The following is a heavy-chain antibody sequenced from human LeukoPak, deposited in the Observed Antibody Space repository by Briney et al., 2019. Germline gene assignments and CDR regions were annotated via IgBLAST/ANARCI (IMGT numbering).Heavy chain of an antibody. CDR2: IIPIFGAA. D-gene: IGHD4-11*01. Sequence: SVKVSCKPSGGTFSSYAISWVRPAPGQGLEWMGGIIPIFGAANYAQKFQGRATITTDESTSTAYMELSSLRSEDKAVYYCARAPMSTVTVDGLPYYYYYYMDVWGKGTTVTVSS. J-gene: IGHJ6*03. V-gene: IGHV1-69*05. CDR3: ARAPMSTVTVDGLPYYYYYYMDV. CDR1: GGTFSSYA.